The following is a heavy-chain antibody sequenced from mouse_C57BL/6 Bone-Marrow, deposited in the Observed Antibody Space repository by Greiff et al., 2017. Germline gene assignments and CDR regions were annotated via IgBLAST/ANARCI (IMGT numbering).Heavy chain of an antibody. Sequence: QVQLKQPGAELVKPGASVKLSCTASGYTFTNYWMHWVKQRPGQGLVWIGMMQPNGGSPDYNEKFKSEATLSVDKSSRTAYMERSSLTSEDSAVYYCARSDDYDDYTMDYWGQGTSVTVSS. D-gene: IGHD2-4*01. CDR1: GYTFTNYW. CDR2: MQPNGGSP. J-gene: IGHJ4*01. CDR3: ARSDDYDDYTMDY. V-gene: IGHV1-64*01.